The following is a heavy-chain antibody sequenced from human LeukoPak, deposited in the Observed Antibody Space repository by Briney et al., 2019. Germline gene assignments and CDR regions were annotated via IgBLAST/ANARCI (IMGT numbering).Heavy chain of an antibody. CDR1: GGSISSSSYY. CDR3: ARFFYYGSGNVDY. Sequence: SETLSLTCTVSGGSISSSSYYWGWIRQPPGKGPEWIGSIYYSGSTYYNPSLKSRVTISVDTSKSQFSLKLSSVTAADTAVYYCARFFYYGSGNVDYWGQGTLVTVSS. D-gene: IGHD3-10*01. V-gene: IGHV4-39*01. J-gene: IGHJ4*02. CDR2: IYYSGST.